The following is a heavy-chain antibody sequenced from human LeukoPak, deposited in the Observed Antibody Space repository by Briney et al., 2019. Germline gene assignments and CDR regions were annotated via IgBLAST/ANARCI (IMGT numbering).Heavy chain of an antibody. CDR2: INYRGDT. Sequence: SETLSLTCTVSGGSISSGGYYWSWIRQHPGEGLEWIGYINYRGDTYYSPSLKSRVIISGDASKNQFSLRLSSVTAADTAVYYCARWVFGATTELYYFDYWGQGTLVTVSS. V-gene: IGHV4-31*03. J-gene: IGHJ4*02. CDR3: ARWVFGATTELYYFDY. D-gene: IGHD3-10*01. CDR1: GGSISSGGYY.